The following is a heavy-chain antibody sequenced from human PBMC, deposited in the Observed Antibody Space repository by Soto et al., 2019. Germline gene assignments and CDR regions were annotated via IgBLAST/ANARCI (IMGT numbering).Heavy chain of an antibody. Sequence: QVQLVESGGGVVQPGRSLRLSCAASGFTFSSYAMHWVRQAPGKGLEWVAVISYDGSNKYYADSVKGRFTISRDNSKNTLYLQMNSLRAEDTAVYYCAREGIAEHNGCGYGGQGTLVTVSS. V-gene: IGHV3-30-3*01. CDR3: AREGIAEHNGCGY. D-gene: IGHD6-13*01. CDR1: GFTFSSYA. J-gene: IGHJ4*02. CDR2: ISYDGSNK.